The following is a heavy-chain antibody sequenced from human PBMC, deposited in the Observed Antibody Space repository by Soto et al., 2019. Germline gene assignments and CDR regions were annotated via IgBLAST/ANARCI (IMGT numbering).Heavy chain of an antibody. CDR1: GLTFSSYA. D-gene: IGHD2-15*01. CDR3: AKGGGCSGGSCLSPANYGMDV. Sequence: GGSLRLSCAASGLTFSSYAMSWVRQAPGKGLEWVSAISGSGGSTYYADSVKGRFTISRDNSKNTLYLQMNSLRAEDTAVYYCAKGGGCSGGSCLSPANYGMDVWGQGTTVTVS. J-gene: IGHJ6*02. CDR2: ISGSGGST. V-gene: IGHV3-23*01.